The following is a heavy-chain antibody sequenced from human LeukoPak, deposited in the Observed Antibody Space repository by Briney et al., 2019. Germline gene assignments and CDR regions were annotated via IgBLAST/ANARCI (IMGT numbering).Heavy chain of an antibody. CDR1: GYTFTGYY. V-gene: IGHV1-2*02. CDR2: INPNSGGT. CDR3: ARKVGATNEVDY. D-gene: IGHD1-26*01. Sequence: VASVKVSCKVSGYTFTGYYMHWVRQAPGQGLEWMGWINPNSGGTNYAQKLQGRVTMTRDTSISTAYMELSRLRSDDTAVYYCARKVGATNEVDYWGQGTLVTVSS. J-gene: IGHJ4*02.